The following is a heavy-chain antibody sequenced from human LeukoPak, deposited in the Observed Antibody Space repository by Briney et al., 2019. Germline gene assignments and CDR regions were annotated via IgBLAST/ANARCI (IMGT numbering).Heavy chain of an antibody. CDR1: GFTFNSYS. J-gene: IGHJ4*01. CDR3: ARSRSSGWSEFDY. V-gene: IGHV3-21*01. D-gene: IGHD6-19*01. CDR2: ISSSGSYI. Sequence: GGSLRLSCAASGFTFNSYSMNWVRQAPGKGLEWVSSISSSGSYIYHADSVKGRFTISRDNAKNSLYLQMNSLRAEDTAVYYCARSRSSGWSEFDYWGHGTLVTVSS.